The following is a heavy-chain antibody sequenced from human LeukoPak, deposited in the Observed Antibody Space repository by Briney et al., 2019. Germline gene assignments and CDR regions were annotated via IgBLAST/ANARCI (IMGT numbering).Heavy chain of an antibody. CDR1: GYTFTSYG. Sequence: GASVKVSCKASGYTFTSYGISWVRQAPGQGLEWMGWISAYNGNTNYAQKLQGRVTMTTDTSTSTAYMELRSLRSEDTAVYYCARGWTVAPHSRKPVDYWGQGTLVTVSS. J-gene: IGHJ4*02. CDR3: ARGWTVAPHSRKPVDY. V-gene: IGHV1-18*01. CDR2: ISAYNGNT. D-gene: IGHD1-14*01.